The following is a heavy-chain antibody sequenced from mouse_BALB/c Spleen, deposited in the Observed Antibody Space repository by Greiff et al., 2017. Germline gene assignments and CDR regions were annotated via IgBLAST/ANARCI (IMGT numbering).Heavy chain of an antibody. Sequence: VQLQQSGAELAKPGASVKMSCKASGYTFTSYWMHWVKQRPGQGLEWIGYINPSTGYTEYNQKFKDKATLTADKSSSTAYMQLSSLTSEDSAVYYCARGNYYGYDAMDYWGQGTSVTVSS. V-gene: IGHV1-7*01. CDR3: ARGNYYGYDAMDY. D-gene: IGHD1-2*01. CDR2: INPSTGYT. J-gene: IGHJ4*01. CDR1: GYTFTSYW.